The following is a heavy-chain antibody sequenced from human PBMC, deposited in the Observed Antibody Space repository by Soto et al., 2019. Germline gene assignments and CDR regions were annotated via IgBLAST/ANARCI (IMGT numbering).Heavy chain of an antibody. CDR3: ARGPNYASLTGYYDYYHNGMDV. CDR1: GYTCTSFG. V-gene: IGHV1-18*01. Sequence: QVQLVQSGAEVKKPGASVKVSCKASGYTCTSFGINCVRQAPGQGLEWMGWISGDNGNTNYAQNLQGRVTVTKDTSTSNAYMELGSLSSDDTAVYYCARGPNYASLTGYYDYYHNGMDVWGQGTTVTVSS. CDR2: ISGDNGNT. J-gene: IGHJ6*02. D-gene: IGHD3-9*01.